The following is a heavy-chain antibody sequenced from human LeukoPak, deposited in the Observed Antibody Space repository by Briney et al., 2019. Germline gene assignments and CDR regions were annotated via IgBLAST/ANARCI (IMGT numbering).Heavy chain of an antibody. CDR1: GFTFSSHG. V-gene: IGHV3-23*01. J-gene: IGHJ4*02. Sequence: GGTLRLSCAASGFTFSSHGMTWVRQAPGKGLEWVSAISDSGGRTYYADSVKGRFTISRDNSKNTLYLQMNSLRPEDTAVYYCAKVRVVFNWNYAYYFDYWGQGTLVTVSS. CDR2: ISDSGGRT. D-gene: IGHD1-7*01. CDR3: AKVRVVFNWNYAYYFDY.